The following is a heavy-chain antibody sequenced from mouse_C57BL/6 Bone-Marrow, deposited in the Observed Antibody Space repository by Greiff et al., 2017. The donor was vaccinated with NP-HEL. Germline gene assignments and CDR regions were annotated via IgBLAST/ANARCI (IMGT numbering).Heavy chain of an antibody. CDR1: GFNIKDDY. V-gene: IGHV14-4*01. CDR2: IDPENGDT. J-gene: IGHJ4*01. Sequence: EVQLQQSGAELVRPGASVKLSCTASGFNIKDDYMHWVKQRPEKGLGWIGWIDPENGDTEYASKFQGKATITAYTSSKTAYLQLSSLTSEDTAVYYCTTRHYAMDYWGQGTSVTVSS. CDR3: TTRHYAMDY.